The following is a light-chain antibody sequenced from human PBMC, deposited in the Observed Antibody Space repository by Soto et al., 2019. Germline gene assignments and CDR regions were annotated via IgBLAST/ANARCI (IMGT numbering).Light chain of an antibody. V-gene: IGLV2-14*01. J-gene: IGLJ2*01. CDR2: EVT. Sequence: QSALTQPASVSGSLGQSITISCTGSSSDVGGYNYVSWYQQHPGQAPKLLIHEVTNRPSGVSDRFSGSKSANTASLTISGLQAEDEAHYYCSSYTTFRNPHVAFGGGTKLTVL. CDR1: SSDVGGYNY. CDR3: SSYTTFRNPHVA.